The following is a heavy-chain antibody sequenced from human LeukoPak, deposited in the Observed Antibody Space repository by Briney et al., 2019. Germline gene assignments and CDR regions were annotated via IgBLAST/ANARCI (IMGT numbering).Heavy chain of an antibody. CDR3: ARDLTGSSGRFDY. V-gene: IGHV1-18*01. Sequence: ASVKVSCKASGYTFTSYGISWVRQAPGQGLEWMGWISAYNGNTNFAQKLQGRVTMTRDTSTSTVYMELSSLRSEDTAVYYCARDLTGSSGRFDYWGQGTLVTVSS. D-gene: IGHD6-19*01. CDR2: ISAYNGNT. J-gene: IGHJ4*02. CDR1: GYTFTSYG.